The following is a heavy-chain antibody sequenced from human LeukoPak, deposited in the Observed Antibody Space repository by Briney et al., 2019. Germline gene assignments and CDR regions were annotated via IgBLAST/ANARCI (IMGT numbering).Heavy chain of an antibody. Sequence: SETLSLICTVSGGSISSGDYYWSWIRQPPGKGLEWIGYIYYSGSTYYNPSLKSRVTISVDTSKNQSSLKLSSVTAADTAVYYCATGDYATFDYWGQGTLVTVSS. V-gene: IGHV4-30-4*08. CDR3: ATGDYATFDY. D-gene: IGHD4-17*01. J-gene: IGHJ4*02. CDR1: GGSISSGDYY. CDR2: IYYSGST.